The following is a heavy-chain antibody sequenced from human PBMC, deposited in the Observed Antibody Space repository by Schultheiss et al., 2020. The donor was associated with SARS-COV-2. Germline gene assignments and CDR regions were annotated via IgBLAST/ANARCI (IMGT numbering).Heavy chain of an antibody. CDR1: GFTFSDYY. V-gene: IGHV3-11*01. J-gene: IGHJ6*02. D-gene: IGHD2-8*01. CDR3: ARVGSNDLERRYYYYGMDV. Sequence: GGSLRLSCAASGFTFSDYYMSWIRQAPGKGLEWVSYISSSGSTIYYADSVKGRFTISRDNAKNSLYLQMSSLRAEDTAVYYCARVGSNDLERRYYYYGMDVWGQGTTVTVSS. CDR2: ISSSGSTI.